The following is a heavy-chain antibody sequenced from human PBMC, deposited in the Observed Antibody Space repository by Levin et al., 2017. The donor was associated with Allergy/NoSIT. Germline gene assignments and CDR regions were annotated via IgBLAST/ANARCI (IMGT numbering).Heavy chain of an antibody. J-gene: IGHJ6*02. CDR2: IYWSDDK. Sequence: SGPTLVKPTQTLTLTCTFSGFSLTTIGVGVGWIRQPPGKALEWLGVIYWSDDKRYSPSLKSKVTLTKDTSKNQVVLTMTNVDPVDTATYYCAHRGSNLAGGMDVWGQGTTVTVSS. CDR3: AHRGSNLAGGMDV. CDR1: GFSLTTIGVG. D-gene: IGHD6-13*01. V-gene: IGHV2-5*01.